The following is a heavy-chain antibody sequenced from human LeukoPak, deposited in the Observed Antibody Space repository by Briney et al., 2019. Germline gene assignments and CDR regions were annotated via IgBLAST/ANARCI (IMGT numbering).Heavy chain of an antibody. D-gene: IGHD2-21*02. J-gene: IGHJ4*02. Sequence: GGSLRLSCAASGFTFSSYAMSWVRQAPGKGLEWVSAISGSGGRTYYADSVKGRFTISRDNSKNTLYLQMNSLRAEDTAVYYCVKDIMSDTAALFDYWGQGTLVTVSS. CDR3: VKDIMSDTAALFDY. CDR1: GFTFSSYA. CDR2: ISGSGGRT. V-gene: IGHV3-23*01.